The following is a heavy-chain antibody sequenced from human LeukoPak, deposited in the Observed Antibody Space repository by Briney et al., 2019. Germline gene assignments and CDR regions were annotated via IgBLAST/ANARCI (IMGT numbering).Heavy chain of an antibody. V-gene: IGHV4-59*11. CDR2: ISYIGST. CDR3: ARDPTTVTKGLDI. D-gene: IGHD4-17*01. J-gene: IGHJ3*02. Sequence: SETPSLTCTVPGGSFSSHYWSWIRQPPGKGLEWIGYISYIGSTNYNPSLKSRVTISVDTSKNQFSLKLSSVTAADTAVYYCARDPTTVTKGLDIWGQGTMVTVSS. CDR1: GGSFSSHY.